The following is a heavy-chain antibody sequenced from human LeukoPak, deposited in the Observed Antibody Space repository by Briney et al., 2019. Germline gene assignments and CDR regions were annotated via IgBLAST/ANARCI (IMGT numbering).Heavy chain of an antibody. D-gene: IGHD2-2*01. Sequence: PGGSLRLSCAASGFTFSNYAMSWVRQASGKGLEWVSPISGSGGSTYYSDSVKGRFTISRDNSKNTLYLQMNSLRAEDTAVYYCAKAVVVPAVRSRYFDYWGQGTLVTVSS. CDR1: GFTFSNYA. CDR2: ISGSGGST. CDR3: AKAVVVPAVRSRYFDY. V-gene: IGHV3-23*01. J-gene: IGHJ4*02.